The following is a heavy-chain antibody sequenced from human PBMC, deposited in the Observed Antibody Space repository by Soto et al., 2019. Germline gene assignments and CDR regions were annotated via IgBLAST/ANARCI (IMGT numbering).Heavy chain of an antibody. CDR1: GGSISSGGYS. CDR3: ARAGYSSSWYGWFDP. V-gene: IGHV4-30-2*01. Sequence: SETLSLTCAVSGGSISSGGYSWSWIRQPPGKGLEWIGYIYHSGSTYYNPSLKSRVTISVDRSKNQFSLKLSSVTAADTAVYYCARAGYSSSWYGWFDPWGQGTLVTVSS. CDR2: IYHSGST. D-gene: IGHD6-13*01. J-gene: IGHJ5*02.